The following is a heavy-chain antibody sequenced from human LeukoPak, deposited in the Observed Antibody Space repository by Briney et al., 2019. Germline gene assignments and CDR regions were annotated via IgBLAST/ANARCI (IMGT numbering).Heavy chain of an antibody. CDR1: GFTFSSYG. Sequence: GRSLRLSCAASGFTFSSYGMHWVRQAPGKGLEWVAVIWYDGSNKYYADSVKGRFTISGDNSKNTLYLQMNSLRAEGTAVYYCANPYGSGSYYMSALDIWGLGTMVTVSS. D-gene: IGHD3-10*01. CDR2: IWYDGSNK. CDR3: ANPYGSGSYYMSALDI. J-gene: IGHJ3*02. V-gene: IGHV3-33*08.